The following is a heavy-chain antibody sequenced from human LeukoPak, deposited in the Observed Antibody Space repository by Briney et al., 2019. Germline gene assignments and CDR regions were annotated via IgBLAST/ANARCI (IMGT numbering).Heavy chain of an antibody. CDR3: ARGRDNFWSGYFFSTAGPYIDY. Sequence: PGGSLRLSCAASGFTFSSYSMNWVRQAPGKGLEWVSSISSSSSYIYYADSVKGRFTISRDNAKNSLYLQMNSLRAEDTAVYYCARGRDNFWSGYFFSTAGPYIDYWGQGTLVTVSS. V-gene: IGHV3-21*01. CDR2: ISSSSSYI. J-gene: IGHJ4*02. CDR1: GFTFSSYS. D-gene: IGHD3-3*01.